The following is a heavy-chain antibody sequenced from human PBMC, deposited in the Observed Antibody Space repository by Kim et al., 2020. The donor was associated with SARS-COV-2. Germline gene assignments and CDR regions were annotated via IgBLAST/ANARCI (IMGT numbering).Heavy chain of an antibody. D-gene: IGHD1-26*01. CDR1: GFTFSSYA. J-gene: IGHJ4*02. V-gene: IGHV3-30-3*01. CDR3: ARVSLPGSYPDY. CDR2: ISYDGSNK. Sequence: GGSLRLSCAASGFTFSSYAMHWVRQAPGKGLEWVAVISYDGSNKYYADSVKGRFTISRDNSKNTLYLQMNSLRAEDTAVYYCARVSLPGSYPDYWGQGTLVTVSS.